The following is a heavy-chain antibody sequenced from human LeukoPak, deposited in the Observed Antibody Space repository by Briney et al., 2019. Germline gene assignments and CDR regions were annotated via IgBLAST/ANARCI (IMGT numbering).Heavy chain of an antibody. V-gene: IGHV4-31*03. CDR3: ARGPPHLPGNIGYSYGLFDY. CDR2: IYYSGST. D-gene: IGHD5-18*01. Sequence: PSQTLSLTCTVSGGSISSGGYYWSWIRQHPGKGLEWLGYIYYSGSTYYNPSLKSRVTISVDTSKNQFSLKLSSVTAADTAVYYCARGPPHLPGNIGYSYGLFDYWGQGTLVTVSS. CDR1: GGSISSGGYY. J-gene: IGHJ4*02.